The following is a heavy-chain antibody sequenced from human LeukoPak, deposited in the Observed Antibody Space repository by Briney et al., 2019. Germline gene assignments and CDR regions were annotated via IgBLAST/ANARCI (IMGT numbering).Heavy chain of an antibody. J-gene: IGHJ6*03. V-gene: IGHV1-2*02. CDR2: INPNSGGT. CDR1: GYTFTGYY. CDR3: ARGSRDYDSSGYYTPRGYYYYMDV. Sequence: ASVTVSRKASGYTFTGYYIHWVRQAPGQGVEWMGWINPNSGGTNYAQKFQGRVTMTRDTSISTAYMELSRLRSDDTAVYYCARGSRDYDSSGYYTPRGYYYYMDVWGKGTTVTVSS. D-gene: IGHD3-22*01.